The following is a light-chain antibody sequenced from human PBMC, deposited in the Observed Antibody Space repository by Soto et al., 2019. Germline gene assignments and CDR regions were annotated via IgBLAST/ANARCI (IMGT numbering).Light chain of an antibody. CDR3: QVWDSSSDHGV. CDR2: YDS. CDR1: NIGSKS. V-gene: IGLV3-21*04. Sequence: SYELTQPPSVSVAPGKTARITCGGNNIGSKSVHWYQQKPGQAPVLAIYYDSDRPSGIPERFSGSNSGNTATLTISRVEAGDEADYYCQVWDSSSDHGVFGGGTKLTVL. J-gene: IGLJ2*01.